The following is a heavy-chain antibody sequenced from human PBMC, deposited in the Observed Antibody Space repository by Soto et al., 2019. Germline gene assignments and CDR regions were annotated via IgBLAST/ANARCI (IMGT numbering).Heavy chain of an antibody. D-gene: IGHD5-12*01. J-gene: IGHJ4*02. Sequence: PSETLSLNCTVSGGSISSYYWSWIRQPPGKGLEWIGYIYYSGSTNYNPSLKSRVTISVDTSKNQFSLKLSSVTAADTAVYYCARAPSGYGHFDYWGQGTLVTVSS. CDR3: ARAPSGYGHFDY. V-gene: IGHV4-59*01. CDR2: IYYSGST. CDR1: GGSISSYY.